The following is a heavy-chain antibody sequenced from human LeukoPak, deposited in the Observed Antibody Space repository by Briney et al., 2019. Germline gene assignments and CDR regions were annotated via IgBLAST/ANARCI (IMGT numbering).Heavy chain of an antibody. J-gene: IGHJ4*02. CDR3: TTSYYDSSGFRA. V-gene: IGHV3-15*01. D-gene: IGHD3-22*01. CDR2: IKSKTDGGTI. Sequence: GESLRLSCAASGFSLNNAWMSWVRQAPGKGLESVGRIKSKTDGGTIDYAAPVKGRSTISRDDSENMVYLLMNSLKTEDTAVYYCTTSYYDSSGFRAWGQGTLVTVSS. CDR1: GFSLNNAW.